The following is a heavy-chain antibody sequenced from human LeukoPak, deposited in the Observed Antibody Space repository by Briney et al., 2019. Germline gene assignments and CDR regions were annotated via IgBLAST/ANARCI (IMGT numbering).Heavy chain of an antibody. CDR3: ARERGEGVATPWNNWFDP. CDR2: IYYSGST. D-gene: IGHD5-12*01. V-gene: IGHV4-31*03. J-gene: IGHJ5*02. Sequence: SSETLSLTCTVSGGSISSGGYYWSWIRQHPGKGLEWIGYIYYSGSTYYNPSLKSRVTISVDTSKNQFSLKLSSVTAADTAVYYCARERGEGVATPWNNWFDPWGQGTLVTVSS. CDR1: GGSISSGGYY.